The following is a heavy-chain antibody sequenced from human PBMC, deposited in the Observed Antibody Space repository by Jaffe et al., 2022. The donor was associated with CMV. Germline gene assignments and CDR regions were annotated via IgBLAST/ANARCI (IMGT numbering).Heavy chain of an antibody. CDR3: ARDFRSSSWATDYYYYGMDV. J-gene: IGHJ6*02. CDR1: GFTFSSYG. CDR2: IWYDGSNK. D-gene: IGHD6-13*01. V-gene: IGHV3-33*01. Sequence: QVQLVESGGGVVQPGRSLRLSCAASGFTFSSYGMHWVRQAPGKGLEWVAVIWYDGSNKYYADSVKGRFTISRDNSKNTLYLQMNSLRAEDTAVYYCARDFRSSSWATDYYYYGMDVWGQGTTVTVSS.